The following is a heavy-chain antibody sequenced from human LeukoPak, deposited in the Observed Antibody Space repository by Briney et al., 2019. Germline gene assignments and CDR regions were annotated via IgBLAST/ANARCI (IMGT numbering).Heavy chain of an antibody. CDR2: ISSSSSYI. CDR3: ARGALFDY. CDR1: GFTFGHYA. Sequence: PGGSLRLSCVASGFTFGHYAMSWVRQAPGKGLEWVSSISSSSSYIYYADSVKGRFTISRDNAKNSLYLQMNSLRAEDTAVYYCARGALFDYWGQGTLVTVSS. D-gene: IGHD4/OR15-4a*01. J-gene: IGHJ4*02. V-gene: IGHV3-21*01.